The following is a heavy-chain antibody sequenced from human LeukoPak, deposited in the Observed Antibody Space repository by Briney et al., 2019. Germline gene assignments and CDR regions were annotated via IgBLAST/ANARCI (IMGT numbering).Heavy chain of an antibody. D-gene: IGHD2-21*02. V-gene: IGHV3-23*01. CDR2: ISGSGGST. CDR1: GFTFSSYA. Sequence: GGSLRLSCAASGFTFSSYAMSWVRQAPGKGLEWVSAISGSGGSTYYADSVKGRFTISRENSKNTLYLQMNSLRAEDTAVYYCAKGRGYIVVVTGDYFDYWGQGTLVTVSS. CDR3: AKGRGYIVVVTGDYFDY. J-gene: IGHJ4*02.